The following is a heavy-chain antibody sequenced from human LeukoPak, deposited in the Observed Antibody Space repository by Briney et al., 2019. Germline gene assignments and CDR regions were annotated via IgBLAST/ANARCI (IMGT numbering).Heavy chain of an antibody. V-gene: IGHV1-46*01. D-gene: IGHD3/OR15-3a*01. J-gene: IGHJ5*02. CDR3: AREGVTIFGLVRTQTAKRPHRFDP. Sequence: ASVKVSCKASGYTFTSYDINWVRQATGQGLEWMGIINPSGGSTNYAQKFQGRVTMTRDMSTSTVYMELSSLRSEDTAVYYCAREGVTIFGLVRTQTAKRPHRFDPWGQGTLVTVSS. CDR1: GYTFTSYD. CDR2: INPSGGST.